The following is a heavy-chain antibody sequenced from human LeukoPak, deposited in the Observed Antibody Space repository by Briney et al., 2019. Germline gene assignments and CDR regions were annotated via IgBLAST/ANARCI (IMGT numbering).Heavy chain of an antibody. J-gene: IGHJ4*02. V-gene: IGHV3-30*03. Sequence: GGSLRLSCAASGFTFSSYGMHWVRQAPGKGLEWVAVISYDGSNEYYADSVKGRFTISRDNSKNTLYLQMNSLRAEDTAVYYCARFGELSELAYWGQGTLVTVSS. D-gene: IGHD3-10*01. CDR2: ISYDGSNE. CDR1: GFTFSSYG. CDR3: ARFGELSELAY.